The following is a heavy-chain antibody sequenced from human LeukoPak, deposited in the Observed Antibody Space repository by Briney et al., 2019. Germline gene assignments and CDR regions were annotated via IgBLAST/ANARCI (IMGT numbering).Heavy chain of an antibody. CDR3: ARIGTILVLHAFDI. CDR2: IYSGGST. CDR1: GFTVSSNY. V-gene: IGHV3-53*01. Sequence: GGSLRLSCAASGFTVSSNYMSWVRQAPGKGMEWVSVIYSGGSTYYEDSVKGRFTISRDNSKNTLYLQMNSLRAEDTAVYYCARIGTILVLHAFDIWGQGTMVTVSS. D-gene: IGHD3-3*01. J-gene: IGHJ3*02.